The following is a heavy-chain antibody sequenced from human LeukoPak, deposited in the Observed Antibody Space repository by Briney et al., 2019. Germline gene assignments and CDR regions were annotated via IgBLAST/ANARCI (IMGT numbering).Heavy chain of an antibody. D-gene: IGHD1-26*01. V-gene: IGHV4-39*01. CDR1: GGSISSSSYY. CDR3: ARRRGSYYSDGMDV. CDR2: IYYSGST. Sequence: PSETLSLTCTVSGGSISSSSYYWGWIRQPPGKGLEWIGSIYYSGSTYYNLSLKSRVTISVDTSKSQFSLKLSSVTPADTAVYYCARRRGSYYSDGMDVWGQGTTVTVSS. J-gene: IGHJ6*02.